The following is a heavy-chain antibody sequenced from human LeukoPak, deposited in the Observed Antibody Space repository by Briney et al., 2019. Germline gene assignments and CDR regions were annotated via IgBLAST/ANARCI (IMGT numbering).Heavy chain of an antibody. J-gene: IGHJ4*02. D-gene: IGHD3-22*01. CDR1: GYTFTGYY. CDR3: ARDNMDSSGYKYYFDY. Sequence: ASVKVSCKASGYTFTGYYMHWVRQAPGQGLEWMGRINPNSGGTNYAQKFQGRVTMTRDTSISTAYMELSRLRSDDTAVYYCARDNMDSSGYKYYFDYWGQGTLVTVSS. V-gene: IGHV1-2*06. CDR2: INPNSGGT.